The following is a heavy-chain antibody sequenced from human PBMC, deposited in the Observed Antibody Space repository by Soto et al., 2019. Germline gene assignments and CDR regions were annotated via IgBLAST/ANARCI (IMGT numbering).Heavy chain of an antibody. Sequence: EVQLVESGGGLVQPGGSLRLSCAASGFTFSSYWMHWVRQAPGKGLVWISRINTDGSSTSYVDSVQGRFTISRDNGKNTLFLPMNSLRGEDSAVYYCARRGSGVTRGLHYWGQGTLVTVSS. CDR1: GFTFSSYW. D-gene: IGHD2-15*01. J-gene: IGHJ4*02. CDR2: INTDGSST. CDR3: ARRGSGVTRGLHY. V-gene: IGHV3-74*01.